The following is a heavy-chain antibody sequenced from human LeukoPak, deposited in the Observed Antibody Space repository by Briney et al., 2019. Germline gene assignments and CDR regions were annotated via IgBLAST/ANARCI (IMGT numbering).Heavy chain of an antibody. CDR1: GYTFTSYY. D-gene: IGHD2-2*01. Sequence: ASVKVSCKASGYTFTSYYMHWVRQAPGQGLEWMGIINPSGGSTSYAQKFQGRVTMTRDTSISTAHMELSRLRSDDTAVYYCVRGGIVPAAVGYYYYGMDVWGQGTTVTVSS. CDR3: VRGGIVPAAVGYYYYGMDV. CDR2: INPSGGST. V-gene: IGHV1-46*01. J-gene: IGHJ6*02.